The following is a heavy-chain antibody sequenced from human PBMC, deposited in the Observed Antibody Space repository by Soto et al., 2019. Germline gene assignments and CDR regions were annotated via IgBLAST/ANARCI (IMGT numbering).Heavy chain of an antibody. D-gene: IGHD6-13*01. V-gene: IGHV4-39*07. J-gene: IGHJ6*02. CDR1: GGSITSSSYY. CDR2: IYYSGST. Sequence: SETLSLTCTVSGGSITSSSYYWGWIRQPPGKGLGWIGSIYYSGSTYYNPSLKSRVTISVDTSKNQFSLKLSSVTAADTAVYYCASSGYSSSWFLKVGGTNYYYGMDVWGQGTTVTVSS. CDR3: ASSGYSSSWFLKVGGTNYYYGMDV.